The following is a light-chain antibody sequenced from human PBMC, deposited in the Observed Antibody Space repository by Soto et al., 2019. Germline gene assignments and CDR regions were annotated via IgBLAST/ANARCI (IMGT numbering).Light chain of an antibody. CDR2: AAS. CDR3: QQSYSTLGT. Sequence: DIQMTQSPSSLSASVGDRVTISCRASQSISSYLSWYQQKPGKAPKLLIYAASSLQSGVPSRFSGSGSGTDFTLTISSLQPEECATYYCQQSYSTLGTFGQGTKVEIK. CDR1: QSISSY. V-gene: IGKV1-39*01. J-gene: IGKJ1*01.